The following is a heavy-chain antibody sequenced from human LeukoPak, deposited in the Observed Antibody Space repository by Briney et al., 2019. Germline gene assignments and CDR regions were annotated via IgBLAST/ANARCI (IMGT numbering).Heavy chain of an antibody. V-gene: IGHV4-61*02. CDR1: GGSISSGSYY. Sequence: KPSETLSLTCTVSGGSISSGSYYWSWIRQPAGKGLEWIGRIYTSGSTNYNPSLKSRVTISVDTSKNQFSLRLSSVTAADTAVYYCARARRGYSYLTPQPNTFDYWGQGTLVTVSS. J-gene: IGHJ4*02. CDR2: IYTSGST. CDR3: ARARRGYSYLTPQPNTFDY. D-gene: IGHD5-18*01.